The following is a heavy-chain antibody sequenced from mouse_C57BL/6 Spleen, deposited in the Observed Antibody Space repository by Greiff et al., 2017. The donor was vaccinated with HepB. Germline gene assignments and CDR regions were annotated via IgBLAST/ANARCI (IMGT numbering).Heavy chain of an antibody. CDR1: GYAFSSSW. V-gene: IGHV1-82*01. CDR2: IYPGDGDT. Sequence: QVQLKESVPELVKPGASVKISCKASGYAFSSSWMNWVKQRPGKGLEWIGRIYPGDGDTNYNGKFKGKATLTADKSSSTAYMQLSSLTSEDSAVYFCARGNGNYEGYFDYWGQGTTLTVSS. D-gene: IGHD2-1*01. CDR3: ARGNGNYEGYFDY. J-gene: IGHJ2*01.